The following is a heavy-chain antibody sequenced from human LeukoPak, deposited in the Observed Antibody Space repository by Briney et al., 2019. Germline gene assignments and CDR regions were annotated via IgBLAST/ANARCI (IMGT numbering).Heavy chain of an antibody. Sequence: GGSLRLSCAASGFTFSSYDMHWVRQATGKGLEWVSAIGTAGDTYYPGSVKGRFTISRENAKNSLYLQMNSLRAGDTAVYYCARARGAAAPADYWGQGILVAVSS. D-gene: IGHD6-13*01. V-gene: IGHV3-13*01. CDR1: GFTFSSYD. J-gene: IGHJ4*02. CDR2: IGTAGDT. CDR3: ARARGAAAPADY.